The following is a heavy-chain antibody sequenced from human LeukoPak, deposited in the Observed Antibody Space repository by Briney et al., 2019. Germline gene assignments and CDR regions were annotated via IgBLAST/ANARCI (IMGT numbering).Heavy chain of an antibody. Sequence: ASVKVSCTVSGYTLTELSMHWVRQAPGKGLGWMGGFDPEDGETIYAQKFQGRVTMTEDTSTDTAYMELSSLRSEDTAVYYCATGPPSQYCSSTSCYYNYFDYWGQGTLVTVSS. CDR2: FDPEDGET. J-gene: IGHJ4*02. CDR3: ATGPPSQYCSSTSCYYNYFDY. CDR1: GYTLTELS. D-gene: IGHD2-2*01. V-gene: IGHV1-24*01.